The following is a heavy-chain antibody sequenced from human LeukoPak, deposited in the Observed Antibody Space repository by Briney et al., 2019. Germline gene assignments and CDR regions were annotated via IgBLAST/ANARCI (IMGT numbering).Heavy chain of an antibody. Sequence: PGGSLRLSCAASGFTFSTYAMNWGRQAPGAGLEWVSAISGSGGSTYYADSVKGRFTISRDNSKNTLYLQMNSLRAEDTAVYYCAKTWSSRYYYDSSGYHKAHYFDYWGQGTLVTVSS. CDR3: AKTWSSRYYYDSSGYHKAHYFDY. CDR1: GFTFSTYA. CDR2: ISGSGGST. V-gene: IGHV3-23*01. D-gene: IGHD3-22*01. J-gene: IGHJ4*02.